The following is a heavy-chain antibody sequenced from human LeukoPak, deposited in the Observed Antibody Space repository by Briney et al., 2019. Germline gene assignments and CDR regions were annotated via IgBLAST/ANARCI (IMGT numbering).Heavy chain of an antibody. Sequence: AGGSLRLSCAASGFTFSNYAMSWVRQAPGKGLEWVSAISGSGGSTYYPDPVKGRFTISRDNSKNTLYLQMNSLRAEDTAVYYCAKRGDYYDSRGYPYYFDYWGQGTLVTVSS. CDR2: ISGSGGST. CDR3: AKRGDYYDSRGYPYYFDY. J-gene: IGHJ4*02. CDR1: GFTFSNYA. V-gene: IGHV3-23*01. D-gene: IGHD3-22*01.